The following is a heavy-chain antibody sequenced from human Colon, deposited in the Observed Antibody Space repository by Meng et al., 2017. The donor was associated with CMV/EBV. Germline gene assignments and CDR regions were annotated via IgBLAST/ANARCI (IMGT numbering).Heavy chain of an antibody. Sequence: GESLKISCAASGFSFSNYEVNWVRQAPGKGLEWVAYISRSGYIIYYADSVKGRFTVSRDNAKNSLFVQMNSLRGEDTGVYYCARIMFCSDTSCDRHYGMDVWGQGTTVTVSS. CDR3: ARIMFCSDTSCDRHYGMDV. CDR2: ISRSGYII. J-gene: IGHJ6*02. D-gene: IGHD2-2*01. CDR1: GFSFSNYE. V-gene: IGHV3-48*03.